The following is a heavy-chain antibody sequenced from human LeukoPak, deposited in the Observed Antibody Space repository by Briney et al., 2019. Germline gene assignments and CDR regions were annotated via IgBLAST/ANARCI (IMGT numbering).Heavy chain of an antibody. CDR1: GFSVSGQW. Sequence: PGGSLRLSCVAAGFSVSGQWMSWVRQAPGKGLEWVATIKGDGSQKFYVDSVKGRFTISRDDADNSLQSQMNSLRDEDTAVYYCAKDVLEKWGQGTLVSVSS. V-gene: IGHV3-7*01. J-gene: IGHJ4*02. CDR3: AKDVLEK. CDR2: IKGDGSQK.